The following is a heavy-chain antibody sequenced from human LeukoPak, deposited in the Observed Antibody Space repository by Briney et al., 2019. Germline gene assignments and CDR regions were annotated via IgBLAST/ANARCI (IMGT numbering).Heavy chain of an antibody. V-gene: IGHV4-34*01. J-gene: IGHJ4*02. CDR3: ARLEERYGYDY. D-gene: IGHD5-18*01. CDR2: INHSGST. Sequence: PAETLSLTCAVYGGSFSGYYWSWIRQPPGKGLEWIGEINHSGSTNYNPSLKSRVTISVVSSKNQFSLKLSSVTAADAAVYYCARLEERYGYDYWGQGTLVTVSS. CDR1: GGSFSGYY.